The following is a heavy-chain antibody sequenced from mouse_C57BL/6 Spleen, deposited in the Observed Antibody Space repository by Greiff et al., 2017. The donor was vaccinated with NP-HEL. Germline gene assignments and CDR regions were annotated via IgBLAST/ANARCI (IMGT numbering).Heavy chain of an antibody. V-gene: IGHV1-19*01. CDR1: GYTFTDYY. CDR2: INPYNGGT. J-gene: IGHJ4*01. D-gene: IGHD2-4*01. CDR3: ARGDYDGVMDY. Sequence: VQLKESGPVLVKPGASVKMSCKASGYTFTDYYMNWVKQSHGKSLEWIGVINPYNGGTSYNQKFKGKATLTVDKSSSTAYMELNSLTSEDSAVYYCARGDYDGVMDYWGQGTSVTVSS.